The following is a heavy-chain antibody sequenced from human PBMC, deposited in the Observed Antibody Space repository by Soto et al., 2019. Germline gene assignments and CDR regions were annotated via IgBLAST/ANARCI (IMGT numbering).Heavy chain of an antibody. V-gene: IGHV3-21*01. D-gene: IGHD2-15*01. CDR3: ARYCSGGSCYYYYYGMDV. CDR2: ISSSSSYI. Sequence: LEWVSSISSSSSYIYYADSVKGRFTISRDNAKNSLYLQMNSLRAEDTAVYYCARYCSGGSCYYYYYGMDVWGQGTTVTVSS. J-gene: IGHJ6*02.